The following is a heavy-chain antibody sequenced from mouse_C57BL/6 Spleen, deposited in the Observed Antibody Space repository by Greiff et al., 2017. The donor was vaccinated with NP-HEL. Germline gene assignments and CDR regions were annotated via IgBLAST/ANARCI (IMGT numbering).Heavy chain of an antibody. CDR1: GYTFTSYW. V-gene: IGHV1-5*01. J-gene: IGHJ3*01. D-gene: IGHD2-5*01. CDR2: IYPGNSDT. CDR3: TTPAYYSNPFAY. Sequence: EVQRVESGTVLARPGASVKMSCKTSGYTFTSYWMHWVKQRPGQGLEWIGAIYPGNSDTSYNQKFKGKAKLTAVTSASTAYMELSSLTNEDSAVYYCTTPAYYSNPFAYWGQGTLVTVSA.